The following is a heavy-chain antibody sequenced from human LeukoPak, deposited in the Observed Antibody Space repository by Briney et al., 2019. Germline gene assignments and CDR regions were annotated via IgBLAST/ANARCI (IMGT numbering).Heavy chain of an antibody. CDR3: ARGLPIYCSGGSCYFSYYFDY. Sequence: APVKVSCKASGYTFTSYDINWVRQATGQGLEWMGWMNPNSGNTGYAQKFQGRVTMTRNTSISTAYMELSSLRSEDTAVYYCARGLPIYCSGGSCYFSYYFDYWGQGTLVTVSS. CDR1: GYTFTSYD. J-gene: IGHJ4*02. D-gene: IGHD2-15*01. V-gene: IGHV1-8*01. CDR2: MNPNSGNT.